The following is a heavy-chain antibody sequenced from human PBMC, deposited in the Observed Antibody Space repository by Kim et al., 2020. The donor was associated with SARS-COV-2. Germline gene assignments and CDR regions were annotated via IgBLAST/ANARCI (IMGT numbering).Heavy chain of an antibody. CDR3: ARDRGFSTPFDY. D-gene: IGHD5-12*01. Sequence: SETLSLTCSVSSGSISHYYWSWVRQSPGKGLEWLGYVYYTGTTSYNPSLKSRVTISMDTSKNQFSLNLTSVTAADSAIYYCARDRGFSTPFDYWGRGILVTVYS. CDR1: SGSISHYY. CDR2: VYYTGTT. V-gene: IGHV4-59*01. J-gene: IGHJ4*02.